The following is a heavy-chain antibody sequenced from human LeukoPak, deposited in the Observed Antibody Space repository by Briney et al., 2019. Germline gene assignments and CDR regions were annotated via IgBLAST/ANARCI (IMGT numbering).Heavy chain of an antibody. CDR2: ISGSGGST. Sequence: GGSLRLSCAASGFSFSSYAMSWVRQAPGKGLERVSAISGSGGSTYYADSVKGRFTISRDNSKNTLYLQMNSLRAEDTAVYYCAKSLPPLYYFDYWGQGTLVTVSS. CDR1: GFSFSSYA. V-gene: IGHV3-23*01. CDR3: AKSLPPLYYFDY. J-gene: IGHJ4*02.